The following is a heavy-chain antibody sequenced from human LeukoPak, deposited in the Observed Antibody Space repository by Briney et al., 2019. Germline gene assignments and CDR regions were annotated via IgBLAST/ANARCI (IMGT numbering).Heavy chain of an antibody. CDR2: TYHSGST. V-gene: IGHV4-30-2*01. CDR3: AAVGSIVVVPAAMSSVGLPDY. CDR1: GGSISSGGYY. J-gene: IGHJ4*02. D-gene: IGHD2-2*01. Sequence: PSETLSLTCTVSGGSISSGGYYWSWIRQPPGKGLEWIGYTYHSGSTYYNPSLKSRVTISVDRSKNQFSLKLSSVTAADTAVYYCAAVGSIVVVPAAMSSVGLPDYWGQGTLVTVSS.